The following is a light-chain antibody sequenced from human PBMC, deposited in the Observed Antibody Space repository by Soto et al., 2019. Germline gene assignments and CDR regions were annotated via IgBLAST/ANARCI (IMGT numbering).Light chain of an antibody. Sequence: DIQMTQSPSSLSGSLGDSVTLSCRASQSVGTYLHWYQQKPGTVPRLLISRASSVRSGVPPRFSGSRSGRDFTLTISSLRPEDIGTYFCQQTYSMPWTFGPGTRVEI. CDR3: QQTYSMPWT. CDR2: RAS. CDR1: QSVGTY. J-gene: IGKJ1*01. V-gene: IGKV1-39*01.